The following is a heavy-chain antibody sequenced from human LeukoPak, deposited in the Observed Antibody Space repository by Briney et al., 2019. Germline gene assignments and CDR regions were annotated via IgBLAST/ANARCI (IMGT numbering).Heavy chain of an antibody. CDR3: ARVKTNYYGSGSSVYYCYYMDV. CDR1: GYTFTSYG. J-gene: IGHJ6*03. CDR2: INAYNGNT. Sequence: GASVKLSCKASGYTFTSYGISWVRQAPGQGLEWMGWINAYNGNTNYAQKLQGRVTMTTDTSTRTAYMELRSLRSDDTAVYYCARVKTNYYGSGSSVYYCYYMDVWGKGTTVTVSS. V-gene: IGHV1-18*01. D-gene: IGHD3-10*01.